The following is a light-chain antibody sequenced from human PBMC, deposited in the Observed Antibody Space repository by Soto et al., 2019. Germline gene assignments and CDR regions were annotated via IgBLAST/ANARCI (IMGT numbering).Light chain of an antibody. V-gene: IGKV1-27*01. CDR2: AAS. CDR3: QQLDSFPLT. J-gene: IGKJ5*01. CDR1: QGISND. Sequence: DIQMTQSPSTLSASVGDRVTITCRASQGISNDLAWYQQKPGKVPKLLIYAASTLQSGVPVRFSGSGSGTDFILSINSLQPEDVATYYCQQLDSFPLTFGQGTRLEIK.